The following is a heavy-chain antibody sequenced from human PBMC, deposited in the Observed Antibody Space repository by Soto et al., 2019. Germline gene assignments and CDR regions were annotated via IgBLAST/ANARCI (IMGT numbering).Heavy chain of an antibody. CDR1: GASISSYY. Sequence: SETLSLTCTVSGASISSYYWSWIRQPPGKGLEWIGEINHSGSTNYNPSLKSRVTISVDTSKNQFSLKLSSVTAADTAVYYCARGNHSSTWYYSTWFDPWGQGTLVTVSS. CDR2: INHSGST. J-gene: IGHJ5*02. V-gene: IGHV4-34*01. D-gene: IGHD6-13*01. CDR3: ARGNHSSTWYYSTWFDP.